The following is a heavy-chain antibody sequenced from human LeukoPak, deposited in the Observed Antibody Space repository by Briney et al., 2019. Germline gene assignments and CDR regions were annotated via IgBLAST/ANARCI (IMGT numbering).Heavy chain of an antibody. V-gene: IGHV3-21*01. CDR1: GFTLSTYS. CDR2: ISSSSSYI. D-gene: IGHD4-17*01. J-gene: IGHJ5*02. CDR3: ARDYSTVTHNWFDP. Sequence: NPGGSLRLSCVASGFTLSTYSMNWVRQAPGKGLEWVSSISSSSSYIYYADSVKGRFTISRDNAKNSLYLQMNSLRAEDTAVYYCARDYSTVTHNWFDPWGQGTLVTVSS.